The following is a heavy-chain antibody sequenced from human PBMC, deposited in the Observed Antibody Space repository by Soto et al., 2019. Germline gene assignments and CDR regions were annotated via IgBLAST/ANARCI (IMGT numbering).Heavy chain of an antibody. Sequence: PGESLKISCKVYGYTFTDYWIGWVRQMPGKGLELIGLIYPGDSDTRYSPSFQGRVTISADKSISTAFLQWSSLRASDTAMYYCASQKTVIRGPLSSNWFDPWGQGTLVTVSS. CDR2: IYPGDSDT. V-gene: IGHV5-51*01. D-gene: IGHD1-1*01. CDR3: ASQKTVIRGPLSSNWFDP. CDR1: GYTFTDYW. J-gene: IGHJ5*02.